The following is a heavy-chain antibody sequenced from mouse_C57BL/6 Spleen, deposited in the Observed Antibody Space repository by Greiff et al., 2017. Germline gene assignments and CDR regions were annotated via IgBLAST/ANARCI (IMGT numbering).Heavy chain of an antibody. CDR2: IDPSDSYT. Sequence: VQLQQPGAELVRPGTSVKLSCKASGYTFTSYWMHWVKQRPGQGLEWIGVIDPSDSYTNYNQKFKGKATLTVDTSSSTAYMQLSSLTSDDSAVYYCARSGGNYSAWFAYWGQGTLVTVSA. CDR3: ARSGGNYSAWFAY. D-gene: IGHD2-1*01. V-gene: IGHV1-59*01. CDR1: GYTFTSYW. J-gene: IGHJ3*01.